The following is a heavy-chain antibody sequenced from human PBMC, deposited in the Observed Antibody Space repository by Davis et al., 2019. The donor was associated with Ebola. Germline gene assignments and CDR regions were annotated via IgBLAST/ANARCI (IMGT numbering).Heavy chain of an antibody. J-gene: IGHJ4*02. CDR2: IKQDGSEK. CDR3: ARVYSSGYYWDY. D-gene: IGHD3-22*01. Sequence: GESLKISCAASGFTFSSYWMSWVRQAPGKGLEWVANIKQDGSEKYYVDSVKGRFTISRDNAKNSLYLQMNSLRAEDTAVYYCARVYSSGYYWDYWGQGTPVTVSS. V-gene: IGHV3-7*03. CDR1: GFTFSSYW.